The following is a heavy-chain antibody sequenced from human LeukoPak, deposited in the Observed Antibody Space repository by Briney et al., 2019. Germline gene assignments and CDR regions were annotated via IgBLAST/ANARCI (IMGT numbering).Heavy chain of an antibody. J-gene: IGHJ4*02. CDR3: ARDSSGIRYYFDY. CDR1: GGSISSYY. D-gene: IGHD3-10*01. V-gene: IGHV4-59*01. CDR2: IYYSGST. Sequence: TSETLSLTCTVSGGSISSYYWSWIRQPPGKGLEWIGYIYYSGSTNYNPSLKSRVTISVDTSKNQFSLKLSSVTAADTAVYYCARDSSGIRYYFDYWGQGTLVTVSS.